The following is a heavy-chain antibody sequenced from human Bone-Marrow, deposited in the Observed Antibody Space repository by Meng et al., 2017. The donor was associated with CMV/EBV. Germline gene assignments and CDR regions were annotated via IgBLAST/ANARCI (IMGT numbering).Heavy chain of an antibody. V-gene: IGHV1-46*01. CDR3: ARVGAGLSPPFDY. Sequence: ASVKVSCKASGYTFTSYYMHWVRQAPGQGLEWMGIINPSGGSTSYAQKFQGRVTITADKSTSTAYMELSSLRSEDTAVYYCARVGAGLSPPFDYWGQGTLVTVSS. CDR2: INPSGGST. D-gene: IGHD1-26*01. CDR1: GYTFTSYY. J-gene: IGHJ4*02.